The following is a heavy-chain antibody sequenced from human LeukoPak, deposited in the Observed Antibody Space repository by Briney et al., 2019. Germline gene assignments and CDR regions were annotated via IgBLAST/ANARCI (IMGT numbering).Heavy chain of an antibody. D-gene: IGHD5-24*01. Sequence: SVKVSCKASGGTFSSYAISWVRRAPGQGLEWMGGIIPIFGTANYAQKFQGRVTITADESTSTAYMELSSLRSEDTAVYYCASQDGYGPVSFDIWGQGTMVTVSS. J-gene: IGHJ3*02. CDR2: IIPIFGTA. CDR1: GGTFSSYA. CDR3: ASQDGYGPVSFDI. V-gene: IGHV1-69*13.